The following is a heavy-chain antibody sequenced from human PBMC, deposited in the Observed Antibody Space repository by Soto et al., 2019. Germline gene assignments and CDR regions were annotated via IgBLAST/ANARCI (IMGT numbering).Heavy chain of an antibody. CDR3: ARGPLVAAPFDS. D-gene: IGHD2-15*01. CDR2: INHSGSS. J-gene: IGHJ4*02. CDR1: GGSFSGYY. V-gene: IGHV4-34*01. Sequence: QVQLQPWGAGLLKPSETLSLTCAVYGGSFSGYYWSWIRQPPGKGRVWIGEINHSGSSNYNPPLKRRVTIAVDTSKTQFSLKLLSATAADTAGYDCARGPLVAAPFDSWGQGTLVTVSS.